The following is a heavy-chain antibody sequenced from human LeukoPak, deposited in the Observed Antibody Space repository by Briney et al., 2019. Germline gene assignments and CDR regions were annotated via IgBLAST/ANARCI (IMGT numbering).Heavy chain of an antibody. Sequence: GGSLRLSCAASGFTFSSYGMHWVRRAPGKGLEWVAVIWYDGSNKYYADSVKGRFTISRDNSKNTLYLQMNSLRAEDTAVYYCARDGVWAEYSSSSPQDLFDYWGQGTLVTVSS. CDR3: ARDGVWAEYSSSSPQDLFDY. J-gene: IGHJ4*02. V-gene: IGHV3-33*01. D-gene: IGHD6-6*01. CDR2: IWYDGSNK. CDR1: GFTFSSYG.